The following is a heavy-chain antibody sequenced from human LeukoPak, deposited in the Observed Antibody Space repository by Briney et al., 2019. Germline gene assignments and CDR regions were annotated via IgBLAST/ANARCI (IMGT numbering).Heavy chain of an antibody. CDR3: ARDWGNWGYGYYFDH. CDR1: GFTFSTYG. V-gene: IGHV3-30*03. Sequence: GGSLRLSCAASGFTFSTYGMHWVRQASGKGLEWVAVISYDGSNKYYADSVKGRFTISRDNSKNTLYLQMNSLRAEDTAVYYCARDWGNWGYGYYFDHWGQGTLVTVSS. J-gene: IGHJ4*02. CDR2: ISYDGSNK. D-gene: IGHD7-27*01.